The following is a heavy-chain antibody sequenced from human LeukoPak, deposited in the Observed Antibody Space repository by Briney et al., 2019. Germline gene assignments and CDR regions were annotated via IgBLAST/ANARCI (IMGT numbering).Heavy chain of an antibody. D-gene: IGHD2-15*01. CDR3: ARGRLLGYCSGGSCYRRNWFDP. CDR2: INHSGST. Sequence: PSETLSLTCAVYGGSFSGYYWSWIRQPPGKGLEWIGEINHSGSTNYNPSLKSRVTISVDTSKNQFSLKLSSVTAADTAVYYCARGRLLGYCSGGSCYRRNWFDPWGQGTLVTVSS. V-gene: IGHV4-34*01. CDR1: GGSFSGYY. J-gene: IGHJ5*02.